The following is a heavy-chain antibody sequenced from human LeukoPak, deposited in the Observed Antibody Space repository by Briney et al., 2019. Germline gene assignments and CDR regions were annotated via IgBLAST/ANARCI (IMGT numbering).Heavy chain of an antibody. J-gene: IGHJ6*02. V-gene: IGHV1-8*03. CDR1: EFTFTSYD. CDR2: MNPNSGNT. D-gene: IGHD3-22*01. CDR3: ARGMFDSSGSYYYFYYPMDV. Sequence: GASVKVSCKASEFTFTSYDINWVRQATGQGLEWMGWMNPNSGNTGYAQKFQGRVTITRNTSINTAYMELSSLRSEDTAVYYCARGMFDSSGSYYYFYYPMDVWGHGTTVTVSS.